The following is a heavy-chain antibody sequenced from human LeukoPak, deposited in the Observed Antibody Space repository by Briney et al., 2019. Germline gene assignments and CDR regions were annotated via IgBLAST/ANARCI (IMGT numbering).Heavy chain of an antibody. CDR2: IYPGDSDA. V-gene: IGHV5-51*01. CDR3: ARPVGGGDNRYYFDY. J-gene: IGHJ4*02. D-gene: IGHD4-17*01. Sequence: GESMKISCKGSGSRFANYWYGWVRQMPGKGLEWMGIIYPGDSDARYSPSFQGQVTISADKSISTAYLQWSSLKASDTAMYYCARPVGGGDNRYYFDYWGQGTLVTVSS. CDR1: GSRFANYW.